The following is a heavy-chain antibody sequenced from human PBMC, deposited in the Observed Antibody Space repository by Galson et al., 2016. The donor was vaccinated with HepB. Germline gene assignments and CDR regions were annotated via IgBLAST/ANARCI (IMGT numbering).Heavy chain of an antibody. D-gene: IGHD6-19*01. CDR2: IYSDGRT. CDR1: GVTVSTDY. Sequence: SLRLSCAASGVTVSTDYMSWVRQAPGKGLEWVSVIYSDGRTYYADSVEGRFTISRDNSKNTLHLQMNNLRAEDTAVYYCAHNNGWYGRGYFDYWGQGTLVTVSS. CDR3: AHNNGWYGRGYFDY. J-gene: IGHJ4*02. V-gene: IGHV3-66*01.